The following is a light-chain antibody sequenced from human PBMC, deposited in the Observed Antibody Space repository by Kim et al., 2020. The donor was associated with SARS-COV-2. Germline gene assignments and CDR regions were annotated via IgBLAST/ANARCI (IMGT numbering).Light chain of an antibody. CDR1: QGISSY. V-gene: IGKV1-8*01. J-gene: IGKJ1*01. CDR2: AAS. Sequence: AIRMTQSPSSLSASTGDRVTITCRASQGISSYLAWYQQKPGKVPKLLIYAASTLQSGVPSRFSGSGSGTDFTLTISCLQSEDFATYYCQQYNSYPLTFGQGTKVDIK. CDR3: QQYNSYPLT.